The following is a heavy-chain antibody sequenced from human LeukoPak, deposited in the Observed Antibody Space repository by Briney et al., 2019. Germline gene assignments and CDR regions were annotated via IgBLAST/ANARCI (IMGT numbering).Heavy chain of an antibody. CDR2: IYYSGST. J-gene: IGHJ4*02. CDR3: ARGWYYFDC. CDR1: GGSISSSSYY. Sequence: SETLSLTCTVSGGSISSSSYYWGWIRQPPGKGLEWIGSIYYSGSTYYNPSLKSRVTISVDTSKNQFSLKLSSVTAADTAVYYCARGWYYFDCWGQGTLVTVSS. D-gene: IGHD2-15*01. V-gene: IGHV4-39*07.